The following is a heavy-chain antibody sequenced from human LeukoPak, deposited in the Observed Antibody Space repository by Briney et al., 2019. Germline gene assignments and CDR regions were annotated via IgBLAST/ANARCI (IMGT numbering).Heavy chain of an antibody. V-gene: IGHV5-51*01. CDR2: IYPDDSDV. Sequence: GDSLKISCKGSGYTFNTNWIAWVRQKPGKGLEWMGVIYPDDSDVRYNPSFEGLVTISADKSSSAVSLHWSSLRASDSAMYYCARRRGSLYSFDYWGQGTLVTVAS. J-gene: IGHJ4*02. CDR1: GYTFNTNW. CDR3: ARRRGSLYSFDY. D-gene: IGHD3-10*02.